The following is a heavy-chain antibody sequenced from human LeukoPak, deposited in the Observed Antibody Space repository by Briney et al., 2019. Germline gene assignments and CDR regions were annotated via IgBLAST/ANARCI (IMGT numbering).Heavy chain of an antibody. D-gene: IGHD4-17*01. V-gene: IGHV4-34*01. CDR2: INHSGST. CDR3: ARGGYGEDAFDI. J-gene: IGHJ3*02. Sequence: SETLSLTCAVYGGSFSGYYWSWIRQPPGKGLEWIGEINHSGSTYYNPSHKSRVTISVDRSKNQFSLKLSSVTAADTAVYYCARGGYGEDAFDIWGQGTMVTVSS. CDR1: GGSFSGYY.